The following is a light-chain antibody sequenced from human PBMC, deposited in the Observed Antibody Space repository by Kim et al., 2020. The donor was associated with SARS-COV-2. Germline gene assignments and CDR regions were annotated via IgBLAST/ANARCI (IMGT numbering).Light chain of an antibody. Sequence: ASVGDRVTITCRGSQSISSWLAWYQQKPGKAPNLLIYKASSLESGVPSRFSGSGSGTEFTLTISSLQPDDFATYYCQQYNGFSRTFGQGTKVDIK. CDR2: KAS. J-gene: IGKJ1*01. V-gene: IGKV1-5*03. CDR1: QSISSW. CDR3: QQYNGFSRT.